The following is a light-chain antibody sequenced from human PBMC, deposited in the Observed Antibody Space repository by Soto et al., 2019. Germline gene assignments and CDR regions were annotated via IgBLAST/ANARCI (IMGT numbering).Light chain of an antibody. Sequence: DIQMTQTPPSLSASVGDRVTITCRASQAITKYLAWYQQKPGKVPKLLIYAASTLQSGVPSRFSGSGSRTDFTLTISSLQPEDVATYYCQKYDSAPLFTFGPGTRVDVK. CDR1: QAITKY. V-gene: IGKV1-27*01. J-gene: IGKJ3*01. CDR3: QKYDSAPLFT. CDR2: AAS.